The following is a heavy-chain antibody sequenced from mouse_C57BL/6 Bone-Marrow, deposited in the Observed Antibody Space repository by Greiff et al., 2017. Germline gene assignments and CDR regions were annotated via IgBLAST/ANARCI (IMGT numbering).Heavy chain of an antibody. CDR2: IYPRSGNT. CDR1: GYTFTSYG. J-gene: IGHJ3*01. D-gene: IGHD1-1*02. CDR3: ARHYGAY. Sequence: VHLVESGAELARPGASVKLSCKASGYTFTSYGISWVKQRTGQGLEWIGEIYPRSGNTYYNEKFKGKATLTADKSSSTAYMELRSLTSEDSAVYFCARHYGAYWGQGTLVTVSA. V-gene: IGHV1-81*01.